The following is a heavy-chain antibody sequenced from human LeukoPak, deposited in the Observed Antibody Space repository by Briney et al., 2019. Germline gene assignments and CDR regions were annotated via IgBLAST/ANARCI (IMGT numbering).Heavy chain of an antibody. D-gene: IGHD3-10*01. CDR3: TRAPSGSMDRGVDAFDI. Sequence: GASVKVSCTASGGTFSSYAISWVRQATGQGLEWLGWMNPISGNTGYTQNFQGRVTMTRDTTISPAYMELNYMKSEDTAVYYCTRAPSGSMDRGVDAFDIWGQGTVVTVSS. CDR1: GGTFSSYA. CDR2: MNPISGNT. V-gene: IGHV1-8*02. J-gene: IGHJ3*02.